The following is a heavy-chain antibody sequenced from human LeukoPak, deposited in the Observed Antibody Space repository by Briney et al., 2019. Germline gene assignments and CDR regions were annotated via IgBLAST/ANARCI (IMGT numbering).Heavy chain of an antibody. Sequence: SETLSLTCAVSGGSISSGNWWSWVRQPPGKGLEWIGEIYRTGSTNYNPSLKSRVTISVDTSRNQFSLELKSVTAADTAVYYCVSLPYCSSSSCRRDYWGQGTLVIVSS. V-gene: IGHV4-4*02. D-gene: IGHD2-2*01. J-gene: IGHJ4*02. CDR2: IYRTGST. CDR3: VSLPYCSSSSCRRDY. CDR1: GGSISSGNW.